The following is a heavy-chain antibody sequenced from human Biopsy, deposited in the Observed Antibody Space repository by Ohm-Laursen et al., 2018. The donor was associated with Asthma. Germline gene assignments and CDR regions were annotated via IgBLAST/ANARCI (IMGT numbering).Heavy chain of an antibody. J-gene: IGHJ4*02. CDR1: GYSLTDLS. CDR3: ASDFPKDYVRYNFQF. V-gene: IGHV1-24*01. D-gene: IGHD4-17*01. Sequence: ASVKVSCKISGYSLTDLSMHCGRQAPGQGLEWMGGHDHEEGGTVNARRFQGRVTMTEDTSTDTAYMELSSLSSDDTAVYYCASDFPKDYVRYNFQFWGQGTLVTVSS. CDR2: HDHEEGGT.